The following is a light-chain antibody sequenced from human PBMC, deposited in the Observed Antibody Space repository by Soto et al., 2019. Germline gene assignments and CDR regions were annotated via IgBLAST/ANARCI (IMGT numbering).Light chain of an antibody. Sequence: DIQMTQSPSTLSASVGDRVTITCRASQSISCWLAWYQQKPGKAPKLLIYDASSLESGVPSRFSGSGSGTEFTLTISSLQPDDFATYYCQQYNSYQSTFGGGTKVEIK. J-gene: IGKJ4*01. CDR1: QSISCW. CDR2: DAS. CDR3: QQYNSYQST. V-gene: IGKV1-5*01.